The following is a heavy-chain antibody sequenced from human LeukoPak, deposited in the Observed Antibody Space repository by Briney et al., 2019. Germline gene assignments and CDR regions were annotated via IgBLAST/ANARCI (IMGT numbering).Heavy chain of an antibody. V-gene: IGHV3-30*02. CDR3: AKDDHDIVVVPAAIAY. Sequence: PGRSLRLSCAASGLTFSSYGMHWVRQAPGKGLEWVAFIRYDGSNKYYADSVKGRFTISRDNSKNTLYLQMNSLRAEDTAVYYCAKDDHDIVVVPAAIAYWGQGTLVTVSS. CDR1: GLTFSSYG. D-gene: IGHD2-2*01. J-gene: IGHJ4*02. CDR2: IRYDGSNK.